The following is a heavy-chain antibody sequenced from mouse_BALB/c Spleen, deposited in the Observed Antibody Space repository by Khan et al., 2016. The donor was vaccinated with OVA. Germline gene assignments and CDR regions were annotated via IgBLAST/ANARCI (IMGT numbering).Heavy chain of an antibody. V-gene: IGHV5-9-3*01. CDR3: ARELLTTGVATRFAY. Sequence: EVELVESGGGLVKPGGSLKLSCAASGFTFSNYAMSWVRQTPEKRLEWVATISSGGSYTYYPDSVKGRFTISRDNAKHTLSLQMSSLRSEGTAIYCCARELLTTGVATRFAYGGQGTLVTVSA. CDR1: GFTFSNYA. CDR2: ISSGGSYT. D-gene: IGHD1-1*01. J-gene: IGHJ3*01.